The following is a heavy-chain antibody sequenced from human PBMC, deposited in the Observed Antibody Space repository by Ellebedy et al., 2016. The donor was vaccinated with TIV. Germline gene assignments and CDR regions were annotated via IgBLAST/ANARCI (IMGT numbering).Heavy chain of an antibody. D-gene: IGHD3-10*01. CDR3: TTAQIGTWKGSGIWGVDFDY. CDR2: IWYDGCHK. CDR1: GINFSSYG. V-gene: IGHV3-33*01. Sequence: GESLKISCAASGINFSSYGFHWIRQAPDKGLEWVTLIWYDGCHKYYAEYVKGRFTRSLDNSKNIGYLQMNSRRAEDTGLYYGTTAQIGTWKGSGIWGVDFDYWGQGTLVTVSS. J-gene: IGHJ4*02.